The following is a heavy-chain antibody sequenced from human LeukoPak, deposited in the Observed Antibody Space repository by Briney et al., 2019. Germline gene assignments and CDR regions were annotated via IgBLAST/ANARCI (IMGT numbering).Heavy chain of an antibody. D-gene: IGHD3-10*01. V-gene: IGHV1-69*05. CDR2: IIPIFGTA. Sequence: SVKVSCKASGGTFSSYAISWVRQTPGQGLERMGGIIPIFGTANYAQKFQGRVTITTDESTSIAYMELSSLRSEDTAVSYCARGSHYGSGSYRRGFYPWGQGTLVTVSS. J-gene: IGHJ5*02. CDR1: GGTFSSYA. CDR3: ARGSHYGSGSYRRGFYP.